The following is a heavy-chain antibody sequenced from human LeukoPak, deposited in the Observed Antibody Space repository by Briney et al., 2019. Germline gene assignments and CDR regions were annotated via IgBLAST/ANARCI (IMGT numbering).Heavy chain of an antibody. Sequence: SETLSLTCTVSGGSISSYYWSWIRQPAGKGLELIGRIYTSGSTNYNPSLKSRVTMSVDTSRNQFSLKLSSVTAADTAVYYCARVGSSPTHFDYWGQGTLVTVSS. CDR2: IYTSGST. V-gene: IGHV4-4*07. J-gene: IGHJ4*02. D-gene: IGHD6-13*01. CDR1: GGSISSYY. CDR3: ARVGSSPTHFDY.